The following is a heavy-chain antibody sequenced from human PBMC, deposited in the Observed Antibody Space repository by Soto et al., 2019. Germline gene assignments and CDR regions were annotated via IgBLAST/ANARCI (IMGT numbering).Heavy chain of an antibody. CDR3: ATKDDHKDDAPYYYRCDV. Sequence: ASVKVSCKAIGYTSSSYGINWVRQAPGQGLEWMGWISVFNGDTKYAQKFQGRVAITKDPGTSTAHMELMSLRSDDAAVYFCATKDDHKDDAPYYYRCDVRGQGTTVT. V-gene: IGHV1-18*01. CDR1: GYTSSSYG. J-gene: IGHJ6*02. D-gene: IGHD3-22*01. CDR2: ISVFNGDT.